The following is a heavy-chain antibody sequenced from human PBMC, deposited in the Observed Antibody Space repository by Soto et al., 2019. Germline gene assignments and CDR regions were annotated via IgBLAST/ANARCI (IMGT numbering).Heavy chain of an antibody. CDR2: IGFDGTNI. V-gene: IGHV3-33*01. CDR3: VRTACVINNCSYRGVR. J-gene: IGHJ4*02. D-gene: IGHD1-20*01. Sequence: QGQLVESGGGVVQPGRSLRLSCVASGFDFKTYGMHWVRQAPGKGLEWVAVIGFDGTNIHYSDSVRGRFSISRDNSENTVSLQMNSLRVEDTALYYCVRTACVINNCSYRGVRWGQGTLGTV. CDR1: GFDFKTYG.